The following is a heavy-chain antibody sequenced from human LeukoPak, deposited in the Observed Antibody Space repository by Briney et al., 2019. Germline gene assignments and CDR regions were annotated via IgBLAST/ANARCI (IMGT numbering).Heavy chain of an antibody. J-gene: IGHJ2*01. V-gene: IGHV4-39*01. CDR1: GGSINSGRY. CDR2: IYYSGST. Sequence: PSETLSLTCTVSGGSINSGRYWGWIRQPPGMGLEWIGTIYYSGSTYYNPSIKSRVTISVDTSKNQFSLRLISVTAADTAVYYCASSVPSGHFDLWGRGTLVTVSS. CDR3: ASSVPSGHFDL. D-gene: IGHD1-26*01.